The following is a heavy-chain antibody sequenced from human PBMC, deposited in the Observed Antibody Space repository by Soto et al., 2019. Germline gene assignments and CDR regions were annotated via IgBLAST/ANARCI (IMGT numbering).Heavy chain of an antibody. V-gene: IGHV3-30*18. CDR1: GFTFSSYG. J-gene: IGHJ4*02. CDR3: AKERILLNHIVVVTAITTGLDY. Sequence: GGSLRLSCAASGFTFSSYGMHWVRQAPGKGLEWVAVISYDGSNKYYADSVKGRFTISRDNSKNTLYLQMNSLRAEDTAVYYCAKERILLNHIVVVTAITTGLDYWGQGTLVTVSS. CDR2: ISYDGSNK. D-gene: IGHD2-21*02.